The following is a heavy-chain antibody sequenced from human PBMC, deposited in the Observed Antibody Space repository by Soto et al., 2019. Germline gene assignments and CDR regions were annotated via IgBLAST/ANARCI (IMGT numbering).Heavy chain of an antibody. CDR3: ARDLGAWPDY. J-gene: IGHJ4*02. Sequence: VQLVQSGSELKKPGASVKVSYKASGYTFTCYAMHWVRQSPGQRLEGMGWINAGNGNTKYSQKLQGRVTITRDTSASTADMELSSLRSEDTAVYYCARDLGAWPDYWGQGTLVTASS. D-gene: IGHD7-27*01. V-gene: IGHV1-3*01. CDR2: INAGNGNT. CDR1: GYTFTCYA.